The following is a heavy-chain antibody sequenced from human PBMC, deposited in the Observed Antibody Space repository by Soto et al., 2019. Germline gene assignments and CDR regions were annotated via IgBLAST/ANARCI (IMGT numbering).Heavy chain of an antibody. CDR3: ARESVSYYPLPDY. V-gene: IGHV1-69*08. D-gene: IGHD4-4*01. CDR1: GGYYRSYT. J-gene: IGHJ4*01. Sequence: QVQVVQSGAEVKKPGSSVKVSCKASGGYYRSYTITWVRQAPGQGLEWMVRVIPILCVVNYAKKFQGKVTMIMDKSPSTTYKILSSLRSNDTAMYYYARESVSYYPLPDYWGQGSLIT. CDR2: VIPILCVV.